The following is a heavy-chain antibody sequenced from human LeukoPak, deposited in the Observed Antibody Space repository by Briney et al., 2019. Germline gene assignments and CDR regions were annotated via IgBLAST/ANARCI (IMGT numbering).Heavy chain of an antibody. CDR1: GFTFSSYG. CDR2: IRYDGSNK. CDR3: AKDQMATTASFDY. Sequence: GGSLRLSCAASGFTFSSYGMHWVRQAPGEGLEWVAFIRYDGSNKYYADSVKGRFTISRDNSKNTLYLQMNSLRAEDTAVYYCAKDQMATTASFDYWGQGTLVTISS. J-gene: IGHJ4*02. V-gene: IGHV3-30*02. D-gene: IGHD5-24*01.